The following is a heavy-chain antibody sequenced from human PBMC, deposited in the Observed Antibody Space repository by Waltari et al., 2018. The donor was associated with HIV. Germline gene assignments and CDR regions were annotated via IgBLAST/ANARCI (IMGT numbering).Heavy chain of an antibody. CDR1: GYSFTNYW. V-gene: IGHV5-51*01. J-gene: IGHJ4*02. D-gene: IGHD6-13*01. CDR3: ARRGMAAAGTGAGAFDY. CDR2: TSPGDSDT. Sequence: EVQLVQSGAEVKKPGESLKISCKGSGYSFTNYWIGWVRQLPGKGLEWLGITSPGDSDTRYGPSFQGQVTVSAVKAISTAYPQLSSLKASDTAMYYCARRGMAAAGTGAGAFDYWGQGTLVTVSS.